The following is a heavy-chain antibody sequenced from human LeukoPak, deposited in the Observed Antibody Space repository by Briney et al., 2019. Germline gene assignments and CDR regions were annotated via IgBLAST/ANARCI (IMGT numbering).Heavy chain of an antibody. CDR1: GFTFSSYG. J-gene: IGHJ4*02. CDR3: AKDIVLFGSMNDY. Sequence: GGSLRLSXAASGFTFSSYGMHWVRQAPGKGLEWVAFIRYDGSNKYYADSVKGRFTISRDNSKNTLYLQMNSLRAEDTAVYYCAKDIVLFGSMNDYWGQGTLVTVSS. D-gene: IGHD2-21*01. V-gene: IGHV3-30*02. CDR2: IRYDGSNK.